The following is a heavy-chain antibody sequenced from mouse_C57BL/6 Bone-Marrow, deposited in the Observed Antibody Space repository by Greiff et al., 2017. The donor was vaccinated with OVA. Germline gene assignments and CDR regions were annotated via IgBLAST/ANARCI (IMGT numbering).Heavy chain of an antibody. CDR3: ARFTTDGGFDY. Sequence: VQLQQSGPELVKPGASVKMSCKASGYTFTDYNMHWVKQSHGKSLEWIGNINPNNGGTSYNQKFKGKATLTVNKSSSTAYMELRSLTSEDSAVYYCARFTTDGGFDYWGQGTTLTVSS. CDR1: GYTFTDYN. V-gene: IGHV1-22*01. D-gene: IGHD1-1*01. J-gene: IGHJ2*01. CDR2: INPNNGGT.